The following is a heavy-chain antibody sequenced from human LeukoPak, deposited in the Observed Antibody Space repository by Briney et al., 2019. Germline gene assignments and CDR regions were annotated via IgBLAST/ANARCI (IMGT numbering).Heavy chain of an antibody. J-gene: IGHJ4*02. CDR2: ISAGGGNT. CDR1: KFTFSSYA. D-gene: IGHD1-26*01. CDR3: ARPRRVGAVYYFDY. V-gene: IGHV3-23*01. Sequence: PGGSLRLSCAASKFTFSSYAMSWVRQAPGKGLEWVSSISAGGGNTYYADSVKGRFTISRDSSRNTVYLQMNRLRAEDTAVYYCARPRRVGAVYYFDYWGQGTLVTVSS.